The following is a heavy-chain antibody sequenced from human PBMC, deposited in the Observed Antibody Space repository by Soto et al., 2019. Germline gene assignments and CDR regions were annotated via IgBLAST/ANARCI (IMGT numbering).Heavy chain of an antibody. V-gene: IGHV3-11*01. CDR1: GFTFSDYY. CDR2: ISSSSTSI. Sequence: QVQLVESGGGLVKPGGSLRLSCAASGFTFSDYYMVWIRQAPGKGPEWLSYISSSSTSIYYANSVEGRFTISRDNAENSLYLQMNSLAADATAIYYCARDRRSGWSQYCQLWGQGTLVTVSS. CDR3: ARDRRSGWSQYCQL. D-gene: IGHD6-19*01. J-gene: IGHJ1*01.